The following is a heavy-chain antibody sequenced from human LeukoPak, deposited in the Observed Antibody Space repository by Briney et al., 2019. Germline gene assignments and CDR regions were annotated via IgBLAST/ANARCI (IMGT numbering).Heavy chain of an antibody. V-gene: IGHV4-59*11. CDR2: IYYSGST. CDR3: ARQMWGCYDILTGYYNWFDP. J-gene: IGHJ5*02. Sequence: KPSETLSLTCTVSGGSISSHYWSWIRQPPGKGLEWIGYIYYSGSTNYNPSLKSRVTISVDTSKNQFSLKLSSVTAADTAVYYCARQMWGCYDILTGYYNWFDPWGQRTLVTVSS. D-gene: IGHD3-9*01. CDR1: GGSISSHY.